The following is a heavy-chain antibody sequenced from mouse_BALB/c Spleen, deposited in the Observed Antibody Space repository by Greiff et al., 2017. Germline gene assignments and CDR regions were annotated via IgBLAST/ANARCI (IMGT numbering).Heavy chain of an antibody. CDR2: IDPENGDT. CDR3: ARQVRRPYYAMDD. D-gene: IGHD2-14*01. J-gene: IGHJ4*01. Sequence: VQLQQSGAELVRSGASVKLSCTASGFNIKDYYMHWVKQRPEQGLEWIGWIDPENGDTEYAPKFQGKATMTADTSSNTAYLQLSSLTSEDTAVYYCARQVRRPYYAMDDWGQGTSVTVSS. CDR1: GFNIKDYY. V-gene: IGHV14-4*02.